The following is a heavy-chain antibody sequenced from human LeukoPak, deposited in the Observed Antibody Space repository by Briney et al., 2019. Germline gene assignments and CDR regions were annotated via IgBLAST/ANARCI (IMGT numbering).Heavy chain of an antibody. D-gene: IGHD2-15*01. CDR1: GFTFSSYS. CDR2: ISHSSSYI. J-gene: IGHJ3*02. Sequence: GGSLRLSCAASGFTFSSYSMNWVRQAPGKGLEWVSSISHSSSYIYYADSVKGRFTISRDNAKNSLYLQMNSLRGEDTAVYYCARVKVGSTAFDIWGQGTMVTVSS. CDR3: ARVKVGSTAFDI. V-gene: IGHV3-21*01.